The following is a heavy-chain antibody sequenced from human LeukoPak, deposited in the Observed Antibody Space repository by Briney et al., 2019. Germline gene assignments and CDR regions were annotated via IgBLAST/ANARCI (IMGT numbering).Heavy chain of an antibody. CDR3: AREILRRAFDI. J-gene: IGHJ3*02. CDR1: GFTFSSYA. CDR2: ISYDGSNK. V-gene: IGHV3-30-3*01. Sequence: GGSLRLPCAASGFTFSSYAMHCVRQAPGKGLEGVAVISYDGSNKYYADSVKGRFTISRDNSKNTLYLQMNSLRAEDTAVYYCAREILRRAFDIWGQGTMVTVSS. D-gene: IGHD3-3*01.